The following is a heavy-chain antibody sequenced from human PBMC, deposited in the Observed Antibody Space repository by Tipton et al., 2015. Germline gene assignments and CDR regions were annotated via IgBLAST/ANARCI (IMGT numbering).Heavy chain of an antibody. CDR3: ARDLEHGKVG. D-gene: IGHD5-24*01. J-gene: IGHJ6*04. V-gene: IGHV4-39*07. CDR1: GGSVSSSSYY. CDR2: IYYTGST. Sequence: TLSLTCAVSGGSVSSSSYYWGWIRQPPGKGLEWIGTIYYTGSTSYNPSLKSRVTISVDTSKNQFSLKLSSVTAADTAVYYCARDLEHGKVGRGEGRTVSVSS.